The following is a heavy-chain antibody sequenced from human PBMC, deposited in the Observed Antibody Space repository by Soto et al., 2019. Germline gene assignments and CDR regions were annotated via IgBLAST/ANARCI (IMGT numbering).Heavy chain of an antibody. CDR1: GGSFSGYY. V-gene: IGHV4-34*01. D-gene: IGHD2-2*01. CDR3: AINWDIVVVPAANMYYYYGMDV. CDR2: INHSGST. Sequence: ASETLSLTCAVYGGSFSGYYWSWIRQPPGKGLEWIGEINHSGSTNYNPSLKSRVTISVDTPKNQFSLKLSSVTAADTAVYYCAINWDIVVVPAANMYYYYGMDVWGQGTTVTVSS. J-gene: IGHJ6*02.